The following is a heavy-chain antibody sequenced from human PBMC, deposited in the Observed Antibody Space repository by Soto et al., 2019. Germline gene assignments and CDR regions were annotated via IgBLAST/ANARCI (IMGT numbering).Heavy chain of an antibody. J-gene: IGHJ4*02. V-gene: IGHV3-23*01. D-gene: IGHD3-16*01. Sequence: EGQLLESGGGLVQPGGSLRLSCAASGFTFSSYAMTWVRQAPGKGLEWVSSISGSGISTYYADSVKGRFTISRDNSKNTLYLQMNSLRAEDAAVYYCAKSAGSNASYPNDYWGQGTLVTVSS. CDR2: ISGSGIST. CDR1: GFTFSSYA. CDR3: AKSAGSNASYPNDY.